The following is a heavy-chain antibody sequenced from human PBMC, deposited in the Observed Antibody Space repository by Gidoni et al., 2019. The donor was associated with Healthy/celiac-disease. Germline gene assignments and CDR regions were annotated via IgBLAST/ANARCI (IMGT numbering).Heavy chain of an antibody. V-gene: IGHV4-34*01. CDR3: ARGPDIVVVPAAMWAFDI. CDR2: INHSGST. D-gene: IGHD2-2*01. Sequence: QVQLQQWGAGLLKPSETLSLTCAVYGGSFSGYYWSWIRQPPGKGLEWIGEINHSGSTNYNPCLKSRVTISVDTSKNQFSLKLSSVTAADTAVYYCARGPDIVVVPAAMWAFDIWGQGTMVTVSS. J-gene: IGHJ3*02. CDR1: GGSFSGYY.